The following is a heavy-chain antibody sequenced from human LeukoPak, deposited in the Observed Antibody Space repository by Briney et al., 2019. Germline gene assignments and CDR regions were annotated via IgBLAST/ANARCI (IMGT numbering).Heavy chain of an antibody. D-gene: IGHD2-8*01. J-gene: IGHJ4*02. CDR1: GFTASSEY. Sequence: GGSLRLSCAVSGFTASSEYMTWVRQAPGKGLEWVSVIYSRGTTSYRDSVKGRFTISRDFSNNTVYLQMNNLTAEDTAIYYCARQRLLYFFDYWGPGTLVTVSS. V-gene: IGHV3-66*04. CDR3: ARQRLLYFFDY. CDR2: IYSRGTT.